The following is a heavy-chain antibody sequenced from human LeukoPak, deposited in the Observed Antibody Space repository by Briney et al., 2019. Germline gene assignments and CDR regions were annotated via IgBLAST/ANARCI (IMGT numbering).Heavy chain of an antibody. Sequence: KGGESPKISCKGSGYSFTSYWIGWVRQMPGKGLEWMGIIYPGDSDTRYSPSFQGQVTISADKSISTAYLQWSSLKASDTAMYYCARRPVNWNYLIDYWGQGTLVTVSS. CDR3: ARRPVNWNYLIDY. D-gene: IGHD1-7*01. J-gene: IGHJ4*02. CDR2: IYPGDSDT. V-gene: IGHV5-51*01. CDR1: GYSFTSYW.